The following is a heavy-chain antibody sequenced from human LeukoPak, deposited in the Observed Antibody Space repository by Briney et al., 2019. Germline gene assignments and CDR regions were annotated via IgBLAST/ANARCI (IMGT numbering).Heavy chain of an antibody. Sequence: GGSLRLSCSGSGFTFSSYAMHWVRQAPGKGLEYVSAISSNGGSTYYADSVKGRFTISRDNPKNTLSLQMNSLRAEDTAVYYCAKGSAYADFWGQGTLVTVSS. CDR3: AKGSAYADF. J-gene: IGHJ4*02. CDR1: GFTFSSYA. D-gene: IGHD3-3*01. V-gene: IGHV3-64*04. CDR2: ISSNGGST.